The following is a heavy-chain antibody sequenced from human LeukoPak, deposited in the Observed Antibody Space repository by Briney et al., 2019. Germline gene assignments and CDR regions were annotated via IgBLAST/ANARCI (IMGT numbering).Heavy chain of an antibody. D-gene: IGHD3-10*01. J-gene: IGHJ4*02. V-gene: IGHV1-2*02. CDR2: INPNTGGT. CDR3: ARKSVGDPWDN. Sequence: GGSLRLSCAASGFTFSSYWMSWVRQAPGKGLEWVGSINPNTGGTNCAQKFQGRVTMTRDTSISTAYMELSRLTSDDTAVYYCARKSVGDPWDNWGQGTLVTVSS. CDR1: GFTFSSYW.